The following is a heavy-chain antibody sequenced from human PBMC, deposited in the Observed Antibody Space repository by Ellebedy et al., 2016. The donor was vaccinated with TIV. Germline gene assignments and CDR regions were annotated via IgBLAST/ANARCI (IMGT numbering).Heavy chain of an antibody. D-gene: IGHD3-22*01. CDR2: IIPIFGTA. CDR3: ASNRMTYYYDSSGYGPGYY. V-gene: IGHV1-69*13. J-gene: IGHJ4*02. CDR1: GYTFTNYY. Sequence: SVKVSXXASGYTFTNYYMNWVRQAPGQGLEWMGGIIPIFGTANYAQKFQGRVTITADESTSTAYMELSSLRSEDTAVYYCASNRMTYYYDSSGYGPGYYWGQGTLVTVSS.